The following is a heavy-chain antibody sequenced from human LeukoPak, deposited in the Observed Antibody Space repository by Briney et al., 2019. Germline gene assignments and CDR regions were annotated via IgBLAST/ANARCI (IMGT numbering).Heavy chain of an antibody. J-gene: IGHJ4*02. Sequence: PGGSLRLSCAASGFTFISYWMHWVRQAPGKGLVWVSRINSDGSSTSYADSVKGRFTISRDNAKNSLYLQMNSLRAEDTAVYYCARAPSGYYGPFDYWGQGTLATVSS. D-gene: IGHD3-22*01. V-gene: IGHV3-74*01. CDR2: INSDGSST. CDR1: GFTFISYW. CDR3: ARAPSGYYGPFDY.